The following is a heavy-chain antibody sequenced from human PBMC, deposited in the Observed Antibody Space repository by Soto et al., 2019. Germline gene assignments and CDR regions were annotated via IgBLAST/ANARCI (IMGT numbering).Heavy chain of an antibody. CDR2: IYHGGTA. CDR3: ARAHVTFVAGSTFDY. CDR1: GYSISSGSC. Sequence: SETLSLTGTVSGYSISSGSCWGWIRQPPGKGPEWIASIYHGGTAFYNPSLKSRITISVHTSHNQFSLSLRSVTAADTAVYYCARAHVTFVAGSTFDYWGPGTLVTVSS. V-gene: IGHV4-38-2*02. J-gene: IGHJ4*01. D-gene: IGHD6-19*01.